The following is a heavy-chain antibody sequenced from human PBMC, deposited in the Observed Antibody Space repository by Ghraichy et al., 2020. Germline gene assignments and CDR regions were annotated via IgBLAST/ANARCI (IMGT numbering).Heavy chain of an antibody. CDR1: GYTFTSYY. CDR3: ARRGGYYYDSSGRFDP. D-gene: IGHD3-22*01. CDR2: INPSGGST. J-gene: IGHJ5*02. V-gene: IGHV1-46*01. Sequence: ASVKVSCKASGYTFTSYYMHWVRQAPGQGLEWMGIINPSGGSTSYAQKFQGRVTMTRDTSTSTVYMELSSLRSEDTAVYYCARRGGYYYDSSGRFDPWGQGTLVTVSS.